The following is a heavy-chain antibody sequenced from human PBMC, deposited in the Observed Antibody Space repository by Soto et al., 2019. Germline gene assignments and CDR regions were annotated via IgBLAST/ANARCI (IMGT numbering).Heavy chain of an antibody. V-gene: IGHV3-72*01. J-gene: IGHJ4*02. D-gene: IGHD2-15*01. CDR2: IRNKANSYTT. Sequence: HPGGSLRLSCAAFGFPFSDHYMDWVRQAPGKGLEWVGRIRNKANSYTTEYAASVKGRFTVSRDDSKKSLFLQMNSLKTEDTAVYYCIREGFCTGGSCYSSYLDFWGQGTLVTVSS. CDR1: GFPFSDHY. CDR3: IREGFCTGGSCYSSYLDF.